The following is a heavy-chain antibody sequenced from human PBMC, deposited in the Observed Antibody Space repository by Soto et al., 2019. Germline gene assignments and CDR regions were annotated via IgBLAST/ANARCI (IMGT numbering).Heavy chain of an antibody. CDR3: ARGVSGGGHSSGWRHFDY. V-gene: IGHV1-2*04. CDR2: INPNSGGT. J-gene: IGHJ4*02. Sequence: ASVKVSCKASGYTFTGYYMHWVRQAPGQGLEWMGWINPNSGGTNYAQKFQGWVTMTRDTSISTAYMELSRLRSDDTAVYYCARGVSGGGHSSGWRHFDYWGQGTLVTVSS. D-gene: IGHD6-19*01. CDR1: GYTFTGYY.